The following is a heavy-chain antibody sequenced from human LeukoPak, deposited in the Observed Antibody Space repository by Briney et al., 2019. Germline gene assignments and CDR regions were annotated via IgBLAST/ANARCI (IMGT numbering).Heavy chain of an antibody. Sequence: GGSLRLSCAASGFTFSTYSMNWVRQAPGKGLEWVSYISSSSSTIYYADSVKGRFTISRDNAKNSLYLQMNGLRAEDTAVYYCARDQYSSGTSCSDDAFDIWGQGTMVTVSS. CDR3: ARDQYSSGTSCSDDAFDI. V-gene: IGHV3-48*01. J-gene: IGHJ3*02. CDR2: ISSSSSTI. D-gene: IGHD2-2*01. CDR1: GFTFSTYS.